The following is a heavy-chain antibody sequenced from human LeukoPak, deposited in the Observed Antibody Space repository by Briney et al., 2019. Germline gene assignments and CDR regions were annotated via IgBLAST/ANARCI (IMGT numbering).Heavy chain of an antibody. Sequence: GGSLRLSCAASGFTFGGYTMSWVRQAPGKGLQWVSTITSGGDFMYYADPVKGRFTISRDDSKNSLYLHMNSLRAEDTAVYYCARVSIFGVVIANDYWGQGTVVTVSS. J-gene: IGHJ4*02. V-gene: IGHV3-21*01. CDR2: ITSGGDFM. D-gene: IGHD3-16*02. CDR1: GFTFGGYT. CDR3: ARVSIFGVVIANDY.